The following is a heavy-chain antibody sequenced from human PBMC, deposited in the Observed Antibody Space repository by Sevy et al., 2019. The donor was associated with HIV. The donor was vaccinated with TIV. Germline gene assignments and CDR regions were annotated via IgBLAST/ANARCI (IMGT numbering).Heavy chain of an antibody. CDR1: GYTLTELS. CDR3: TTDANTVIHGYYFDY. V-gene: IGHV1-24*01. Sequence: ASVKVSCKVSGYTLTELSMHWVRQAPGKGLEWMGGFDPEDGETIYEQKFQGRVTMTEDTSTDPAYMELSSLRSEDTAVYYCTTDANTVIHGYYFDYWGQGTLVTVSS. CDR2: FDPEDGET. J-gene: IGHJ4*02. D-gene: IGHD4-4*01.